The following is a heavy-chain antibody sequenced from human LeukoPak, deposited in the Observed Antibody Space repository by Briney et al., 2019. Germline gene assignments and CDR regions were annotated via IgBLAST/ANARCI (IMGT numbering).Heavy chain of an antibody. CDR1: GFTFSSYA. V-gene: IGHV3-30-3*01. CDR2: ISYDGSNK. CDR3: ARDPGDIAAAGEGFLDY. J-gene: IGHJ4*02. Sequence: GGSLRLSCAASGFTFSSYAMHWVRQAPGKGLEWVAVISYDGSNKYYADSVKGRFTISRDNSKNTLYPQMNSLRAEDTAVYYCARDPGDIAAAGEGFLDYWGQGTLVTVSS. D-gene: IGHD6-13*01.